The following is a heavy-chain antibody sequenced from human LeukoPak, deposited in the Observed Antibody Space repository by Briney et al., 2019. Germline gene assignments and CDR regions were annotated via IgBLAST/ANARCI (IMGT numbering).Heavy chain of an antibody. J-gene: IGHJ4*02. CDR1: GFSFSSYW. D-gene: IGHD3-3*01. Sequence: GGSLRLSCAASGFSFSSYWMSWVRQAPGKGLEWVANINQDGREKNYVDSLKGRFSISRDNAKNSLYLQMKSLRADDTAVYYCARERQRITIFGVVTDYFDYWGQGTLVTVSS. V-gene: IGHV3-7*03. CDR3: ARERQRITIFGVVTDYFDY. CDR2: INQDGREK.